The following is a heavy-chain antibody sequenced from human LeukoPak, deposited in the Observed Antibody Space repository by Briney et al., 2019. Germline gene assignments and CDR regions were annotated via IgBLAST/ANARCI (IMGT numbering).Heavy chain of an antibody. Sequence: GGSLRLSCAASGFTFSSYAMHWVRQAPGRGLEWVAVISFDGNNKYYADSVKGRFTISRDNSMNTLYLQMNSLRAEDTAVYYCARESPPGVATITPHFDYWGQGTLVTVSS. CDR3: ARESPPGVATITPHFDY. D-gene: IGHD5-24*01. CDR2: ISFDGNNK. J-gene: IGHJ4*02. V-gene: IGHV3-30-3*01. CDR1: GFTFSSYA.